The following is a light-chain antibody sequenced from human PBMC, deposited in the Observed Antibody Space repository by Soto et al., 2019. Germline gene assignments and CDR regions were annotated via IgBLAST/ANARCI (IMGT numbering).Light chain of an antibody. J-gene: IGLJ2*01. Sequence: QSALTQPASVSGSPGQSITISCTGTSSDVGGYSYVSWYQQHPGKTPKLMIYEVSNRPSGVSHRFSGSKSGNTASLTISGLQTEDEADYYCSSFSSITREVFGGGTNPTVL. CDR2: EVS. CDR3: SSFSSITREV. V-gene: IGLV2-14*01. CDR1: SSDVGGYSY.